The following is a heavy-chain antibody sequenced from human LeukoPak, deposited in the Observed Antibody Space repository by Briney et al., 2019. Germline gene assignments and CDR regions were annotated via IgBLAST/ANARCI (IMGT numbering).Heavy chain of an antibody. CDR2: IYYSGST. D-gene: IGHD3-9*01. CDR3: ARSGQLRYFDWHYFDY. J-gene: IGHJ4*02. V-gene: IGHV4-59*08. Sequence: SETLSLTCIVSGGSISSYYWSWIRQPPGKGLEWIGYIYYSGSTNYNPSLKSRVTISVDTSKNQFSLKLSSVTAADTAVYYCARSGQLRYFDWHYFDYWGQGTLVTVSS. CDR1: GGSISSYY.